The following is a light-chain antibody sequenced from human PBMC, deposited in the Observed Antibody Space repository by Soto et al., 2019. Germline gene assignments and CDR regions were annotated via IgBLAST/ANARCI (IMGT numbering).Light chain of an antibody. V-gene: IGKV3-20*01. CDR2: GAS. CDR1: QSVSSSY. Sequence: EIVLTQSPGTLSLSPGERATLSCRASQSVSSSYLAWYQQKPGRAPRLLIYGASSRATGIPDRFSGSGSGTDFTLTISRLEPEDFAVYYCQQYFFGPGTKVDIK. CDR3: QQYF. J-gene: IGKJ3*01.